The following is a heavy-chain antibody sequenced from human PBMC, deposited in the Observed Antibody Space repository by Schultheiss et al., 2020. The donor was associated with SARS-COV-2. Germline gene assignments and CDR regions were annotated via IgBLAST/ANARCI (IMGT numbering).Heavy chain of an antibody. CDR3: ARARRDGYNTYFDY. CDR2: INHSGST. CDR1: GGSISSYY. J-gene: IGHJ4*02. D-gene: IGHD5-24*01. V-gene: IGHV4-34*01. Sequence: SETLSLTCTVSGGSISSYYWSWIRQPAGKGLEWIGEINHSGSTNYNPSLKSRVTISVDTSKNQFSLKLSSVTAADTAVYYCARARRDGYNTYFDYWGQGTLVTVSS.